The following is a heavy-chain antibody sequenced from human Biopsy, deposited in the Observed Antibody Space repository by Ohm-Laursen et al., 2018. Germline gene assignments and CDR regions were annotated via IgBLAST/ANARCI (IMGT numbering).Heavy chain of an antibody. CDR1: GGSISGYH. V-gene: IGHV4-59*01. Sequence: SQTLSLTCTVSGGSISGYHWSWIRKSPGKGLEWLAYISYTGGVTSNPSLNGRATMSLDTPKNQFSLRLIYVTPADTAVYYCARMPHFDYWGQGILVTVSS. CDR3: ARMPHFDY. J-gene: IGHJ4*02. CDR2: ISYTGGV. D-gene: IGHD2-2*01.